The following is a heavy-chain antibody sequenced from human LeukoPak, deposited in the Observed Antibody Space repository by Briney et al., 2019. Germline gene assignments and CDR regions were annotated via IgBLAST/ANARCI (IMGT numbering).Heavy chain of an antibody. J-gene: IGHJ5*02. Sequence: SETLSLTCAVYGGSFSGYYWRWIRQPPGKGLEWIGEINHSGSTNYNPSLKSRVTISVDTSKNQFSLKLSSVTAADTAVYYCARAGSSWYPFRWFDPWGQGTLVTVSS. D-gene: IGHD6-13*01. CDR3: ARAGSSWYPFRWFDP. V-gene: IGHV4-34*01. CDR1: GGSFSGYY. CDR2: INHSGST.